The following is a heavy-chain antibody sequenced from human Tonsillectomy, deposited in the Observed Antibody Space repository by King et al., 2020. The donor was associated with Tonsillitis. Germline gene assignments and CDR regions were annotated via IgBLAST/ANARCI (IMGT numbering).Heavy chain of an antibody. V-gene: IGHV1-18*01. CDR1: GYPFPNYG. D-gene: IGHD3-10*01. CDR3: ARDREMGFAEPKGCWFDP. CDR2: ISAYNGNT. J-gene: IGHJ5*02. Sequence: VQLVESGPEVKKPGASVKVSCKASGYPFPNYGISWVRQAPGQGLEWLGWISAYNGNTKYAQKLQGRVNMTADTSTTTAYMEVRSLRSDDTAVYYCARDREMGFAEPKGCWFDPWGQGTLVTVSS.